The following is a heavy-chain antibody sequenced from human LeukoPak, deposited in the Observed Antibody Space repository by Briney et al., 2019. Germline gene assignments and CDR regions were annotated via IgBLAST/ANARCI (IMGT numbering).Heavy chain of an antibody. CDR1: GFTFSSYA. D-gene: IGHD1-26*01. Sequence: PGGSLRLSCAASGFTFSSYAMSWVRQAPGKGLEWVSAISGSGGSTYYADSVKGRFTISRDNAKNSLYLQMNSLRAEDTAVYYCARARTRYSGSYGGAFDIWGQGTMVTVSS. J-gene: IGHJ3*02. CDR3: ARARTRYSGSYGGAFDI. V-gene: IGHV3-23*01. CDR2: ISGSGGST.